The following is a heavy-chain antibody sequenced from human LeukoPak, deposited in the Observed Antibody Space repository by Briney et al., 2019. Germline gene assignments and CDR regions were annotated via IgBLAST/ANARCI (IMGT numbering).Heavy chain of an antibody. V-gene: IGHV1-69*06. CDR2: IIPIFGTA. D-gene: IGHD6-19*01. Sequence: GASVKVSCKASGGTFSSYAISWVRQAPGQGLEWMGGIIPIFGTANYAQKFQGRVTITADKSTSTAYMELSSLSSEDTAVYYCASEMSAVAGISPLNFDYWGQGTLVTVSS. CDR3: ASEMSAVAGISPLNFDY. J-gene: IGHJ4*02. CDR1: GGTFSSYA.